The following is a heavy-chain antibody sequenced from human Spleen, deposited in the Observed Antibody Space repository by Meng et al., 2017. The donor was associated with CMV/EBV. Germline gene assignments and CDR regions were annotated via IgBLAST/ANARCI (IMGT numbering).Heavy chain of an antibody. J-gene: IGHJ6*02. CDR3: ARGIMVVNPSTSYNYFGMDV. CDR1: GFTFSISP. Sequence: GESLKISCAASGFTFSISPMHWVRQAPGKGLEWVAFIRSDGTNQYYADSVKGRFTISRDNAKNSLYLQMNSLRAEDTAVYYCARGIMVVNPSTSYNYFGMDVWGQGTTVTVSS. CDR2: IRSDGTNQ. D-gene: IGHD4-23*01. V-gene: IGHV3-30*02.